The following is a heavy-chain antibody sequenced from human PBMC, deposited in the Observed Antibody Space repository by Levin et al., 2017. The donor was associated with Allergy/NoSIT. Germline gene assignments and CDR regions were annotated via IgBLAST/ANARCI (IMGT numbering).Heavy chain of an antibody. V-gene: IGHV3-7*01. CDR1: GFNLNTYG. CDR2: MQVDGSET. D-gene: IGHD1-26*01. Sequence: SCAASGFNLNTYGMSWVRQAPGKGLEWVANMQVDGSETHYVDSGKGRFTISRDNAKNSLYLQMNSLRAEDTAVYYCARDLFGSSQYWGQGTLVTVSS. CDR3: ARDLFGSSQY. J-gene: IGHJ4*02.